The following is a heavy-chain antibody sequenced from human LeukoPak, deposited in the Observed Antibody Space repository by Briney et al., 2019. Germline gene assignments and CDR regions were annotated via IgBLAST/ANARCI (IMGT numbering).Heavy chain of an antibody. CDR3: AREGGSYSAYFDY. D-gene: IGHD1-26*01. CDR2: IIPIFGTA. CDR1: GGTFSSYA. J-gene: IGHJ4*02. Sequence: GASVKVSCKASGGTFSSYAISWVRQAPGQGLEWMGGIIPIFGTANYAQKFQGRVTVTADESTSTAYMELSSLRSEDTAVYYCAREGGSYSAYFDYWGQGTLVTVSS. V-gene: IGHV1-69*13.